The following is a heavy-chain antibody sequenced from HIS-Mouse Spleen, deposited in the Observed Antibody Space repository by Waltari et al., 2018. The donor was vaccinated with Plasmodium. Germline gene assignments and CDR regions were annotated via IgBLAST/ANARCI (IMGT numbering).Heavy chain of an antibody. V-gene: IGHV3-13*01. D-gene: IGHD1-1*01. CDR3: ARGRWNHAFDI. Sequence: EVQLVESGGGLVQPGGSLRLSCAASGFPFRSYDMHGVRQATGKGLDWVSAIGTAGDTYYPGSVKGRFTISRENAKNSLYLQMNSLRAGDTAVYYCARGRWNHAFDIWGQGTMVTVSS. J-gene: IGHJ3*02. CDR1: GFPFRSYD. CDR2: IGTAGDT.